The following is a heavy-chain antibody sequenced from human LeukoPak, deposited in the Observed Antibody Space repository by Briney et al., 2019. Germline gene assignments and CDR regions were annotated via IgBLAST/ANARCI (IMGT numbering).Heavy chain of an antibody. CDR2: ISGSGGST. CDR3: AKEGATYSSGYWSFDY. V-gene: IGHV3-23*01. CDR1: GFTFDDYG. J-gene: IGHJ4*02. D-gene: IGHD3-22*01. Sequence: GGSLRLSCAASGFTFDDYGMSWVRQAPGKGLEWVSAISGSGGSTYYADSVKGRFTISRDNSKNTLYLQMNSLRAEDTAVYYCAKEGATYSSGYWSFDYWGQGTLVTVSS.